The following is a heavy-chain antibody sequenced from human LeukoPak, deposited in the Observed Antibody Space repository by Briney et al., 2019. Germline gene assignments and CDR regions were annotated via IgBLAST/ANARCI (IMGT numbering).Heavy chain of an antibody. V-gene: IGHV3-30-3*01. CDR3: ARWLRSRYYYYGMDV. Sequence: GGSLRLSCAASGFTFSSYAMHWVRQAPGKGLEWVAVISYDGSNKYYADSVKGRFTISRDNSKNTLYLQMNSLRAEDTAVYYCARWLRSRYYYYGMDVWGQGTTVTVSS. J-gene: IGHJ6*02. CDR2: ISYDGSNK. D-gene: IGHD5-12*01. CDR1: GFTFSSYA.